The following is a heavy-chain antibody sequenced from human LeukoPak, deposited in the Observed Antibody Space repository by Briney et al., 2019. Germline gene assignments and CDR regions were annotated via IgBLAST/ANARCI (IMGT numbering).Heavy chain of an antibody. Sequence: GGSLRLYCAASGFTFSSYSMNWVRQAPGKGLEWVSSISSSSSYIYYADSVKGRFTISRDNAKNSLYLQMNSLRAEDTAVYYCARGELGYCSGGSCKHDYWGQGTLVTVSS. CDR1: GFTFSSYS. CDR3: ARGELGYCSGGSCKHDY. CDR2: ISSSSSYI. D-gene: IGHD2-15*01. J-gene: IGHJ4*02. V-gene: IGHV3-21*01.